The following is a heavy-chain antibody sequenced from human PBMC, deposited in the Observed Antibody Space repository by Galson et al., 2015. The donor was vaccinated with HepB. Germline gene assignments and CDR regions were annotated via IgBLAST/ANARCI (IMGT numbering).Heavy chain of an antibody. J-gene: IGHJ6*02. V-gene: IGHV3-30-3*01. D-gene: IGHD6-13*01. Sequence: SLRLSCAASGFTFSSYAMHWVRQAPGKGLEWVAVISYDGSNKYYADSVKGRFTISRDNSKNTLYLQMNSLRAEDTAVYYCAREGGSSWTPEHGMDVWGQGTTVTVSS. CDR2: ISYDGSNK. CDR1: GFTFSSYA. CDR3: AREGGSSWTPEHGMDV.